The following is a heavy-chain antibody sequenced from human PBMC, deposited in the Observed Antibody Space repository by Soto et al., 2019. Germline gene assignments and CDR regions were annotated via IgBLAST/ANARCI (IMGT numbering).Heavy chain of an antibody. CDR2: IGTAGDT. V-gene: IGHV3-13*01. J-gene: IGHJ6*02. CDR1: GFTLSSYD. CDR3: ARDLWTTTSYGMDV. Sequence: GGSLRLSCAASGFTLSSYDMHWVRQATGKGLEWVSAIGTAGDTYYPGSVKGRFTISRENAKNSLYLQMDSLRAEDTAVYYCARDLWTTTSYGMDVWGQGTTVTVSS. D-gene: IGHD4-17*01.